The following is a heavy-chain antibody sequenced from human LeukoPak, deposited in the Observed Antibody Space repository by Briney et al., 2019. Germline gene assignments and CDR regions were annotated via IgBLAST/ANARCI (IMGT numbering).Heavy chain of an antibody. CDR3: ARVHPTEILRYFDWPAFDI. CDR1: GGSISSSSYY. V-gene: IGHV4-39*07. J-gene: IGHJ3*02. Sequence: SETLSLTCTVSGGSISSSSYYWGWIRQPPGKGLEWIGNTYYGGDTYYNPSLKSRVTISVDTSKNQFSLKLSSVTAADTAVYYCARVHPTEILRYFDWPAFDIWGQGTMVTVSS. CDR2: TYYGGDT. D-gene: IGHD3-9*01.